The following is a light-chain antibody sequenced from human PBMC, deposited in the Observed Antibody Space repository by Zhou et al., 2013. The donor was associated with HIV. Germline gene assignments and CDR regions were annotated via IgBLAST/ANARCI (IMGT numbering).Light chain of an antibody. V-gene: IGKV3-20*01. Sequence: EIVLTQSPGTLSLPPGERATLSCRASQSIRDTYLAWYQQKVGQAPRLLIYGTSSRAPGIPDRFIGGGSGTDFTLTISRLEPEDFAVYYCQQYDSSYTFGQGTKLEIK. CDR1: QSIRDTY. CDR3: QQYDSSYT. CDR2: GTS. J-gene: IGKJ2*01.